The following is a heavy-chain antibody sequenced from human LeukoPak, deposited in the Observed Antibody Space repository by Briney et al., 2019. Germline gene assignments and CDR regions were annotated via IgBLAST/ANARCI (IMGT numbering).Heavy chain of an antibody. CDR1: GASINSGSNY. D-gene: IGHD3-10*01. Sequence: SETLSLTCRVSGASINSGSNYWGWIRQPPGKTLEWIGSIYSSGSTYYNPSLKSRVIIIIDTPKNHFSLTLSFVTAADTAVYYCARSDGYGLVGIWGQGTMVTVSS. V-gene: IGHV4-39*07. CDR2: IYSSGST. J-gene: IGHJ3*02. CDR3: ARSDGYGLVGI.